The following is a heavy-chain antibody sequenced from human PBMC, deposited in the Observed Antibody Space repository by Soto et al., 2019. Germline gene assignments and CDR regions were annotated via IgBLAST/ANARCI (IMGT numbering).Heavy chain of an antibody. CDR3: ARQWGPAAGGLRYFDY. CDR1: GYTFTSYY. J-gene: IGHJ4*02. CDR2: INPSGGST. Sequence: QVQLVQSGAEVKKPGASVKVSCKASGYTFTSYYMHWVRQAPGQGLEWMGIINPSGGSTSYAQKFRGRVTMTRDTSTSTVYMELSSLRSEDTAVYYCARQWGPAAGGLRYFDYWGQGTLVTVSS. V-gene: IGHV1-46*03. D-gene: IGHD1-26*01.